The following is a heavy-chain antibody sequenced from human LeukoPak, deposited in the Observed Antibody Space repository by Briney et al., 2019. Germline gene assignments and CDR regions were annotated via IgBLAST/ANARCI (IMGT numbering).Heavy chain of an antibody. J-gene: IGHJ5*02. CDR1: GGSFSGYY. V-gene: IGHV4-34*01. CDR3: ATSDLTTVTTRVRTYNWFDP. CDR2: INHSGST. D-gene: IGHD4-17*01. Sequence: SETLSLTCAAYGGSFSGYYWSWIRQPPGKGLEWIGEINHSGSTNYNPSLKSRVTISVDTSKNQFSLKLSSVTAADTAVYYCATSDLTTVTTRVRTYNWFDPWGQGTLVTVSS.